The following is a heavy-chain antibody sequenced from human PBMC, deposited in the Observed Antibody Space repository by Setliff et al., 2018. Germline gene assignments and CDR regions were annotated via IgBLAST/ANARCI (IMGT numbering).Heavy chain of an antibody. CDR3: ARELVATWRGYSSSSPRYYFDN. J-gene: IGHJ4*01. CDR1: GDSILSPTYT. D-gene: IGHD6-6*01. Sequence: SETLSLTCTVSGDSILSPTYTWTWIRQLPGKGLEWIGYISRSGATSYNWSLKRQITISLDTSKNQFFLNLTSVTAADTAVYYCARELVATWRGYSSSSPRYYFDNWG. V-gene: IGHV4-31*01. CDR2: ISRSGAT.